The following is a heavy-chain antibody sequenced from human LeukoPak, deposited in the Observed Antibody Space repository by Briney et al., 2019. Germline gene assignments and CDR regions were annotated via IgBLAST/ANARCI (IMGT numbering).Heavy chain of an antibody. CDR2: ISGSGGST. Sequence: PGGSLRLSCTASGFTFGDYAMSWIRQAPGKGLEWVSSISGSGGSTHYVDSVKGRFTISRDKTKNTLYLQMNSLRAEDTAVYYCAKSSYYDASGYYREYYFDSWGQGTLVTVSS. D-gene: IGHD3-22*01. V-gene: IGHV3-23*01. J-gene: IGHJ4*02. CDR3: AKSSYYDASGYYREYYFDS. CDR1: GFTFGDYA.